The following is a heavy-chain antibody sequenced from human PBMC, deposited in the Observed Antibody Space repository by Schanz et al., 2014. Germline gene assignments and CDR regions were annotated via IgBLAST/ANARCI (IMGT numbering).Heavy chain of an antibody. J-gene: IGHJ5*02. D-gene: IGHD3-16*01. V-gene: IGHV4-39*01. Sequence: QLQLQESGPGLVKPSETLSLTCTVSGGSISSGESYWGWIRQSPEEGLQYIGSVYFSGTTAYSPSLKGRVTISVDTSKNQFSLMLTSVTAADTAVYFGARHGGYYDVLNSFDIWGQGTLVTVSS. CDR1: GGSISSGESY. CDR3: ARHGGYYDVLNSFDI. CDR2: VYFSGTT.